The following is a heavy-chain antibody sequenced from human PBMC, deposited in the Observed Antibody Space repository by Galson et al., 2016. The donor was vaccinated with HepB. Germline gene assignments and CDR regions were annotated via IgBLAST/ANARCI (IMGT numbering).Heavy chain of an antibody. J-gene: IGHJ4*02. Sequence: SLRLSCAASGFSFSYHVMNWVRQAPGKGLEWVSYISDGGIYYADSVRGRFTISRDNAKETLYLQMDSLRDEDTALYFCARGGLRYWLDLWGQGTQVTVSS. CDR1: GFSFSYHV. D-gene: IGHD3-9*01. V-gene: IGHV3-48*02. CDR2: ISDGGI. CDR3: ARGGLRYWLDL.